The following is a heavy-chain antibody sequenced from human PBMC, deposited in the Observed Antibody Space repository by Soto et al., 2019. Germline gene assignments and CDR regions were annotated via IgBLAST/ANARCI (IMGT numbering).Heavy chain of an antibody. D-gene: IGHD6-6*01. CDR2: ISSSSSYI. V-gene: IGHV3-21*01. Sequence: PGGSLRLSCAASGFTFSSCIMNWVRQAPGKGLEWVSSISSSSSYIYYADSVKGRFTISRDNAKNSLYLQMNSLRAEDTAVYYCASGLYSSSSELFDYWGQGTLVTVSS. CDR1: GFTFSSCI. J-gene: IGHJ4*02. CDR3: ASGLYSSSSELFDY.